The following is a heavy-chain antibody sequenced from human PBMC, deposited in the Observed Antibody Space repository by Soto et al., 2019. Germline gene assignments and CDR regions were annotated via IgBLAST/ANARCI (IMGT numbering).Heavy chain of an antibody. J-gene: IGHJ4*02. V-gene: IGHV3-30-3*01. CDR1: GFTFSSYA. CDR2: ISYDGSNK. Sequence: GGSLRLSCAASGFTFSSYAMHWVRQAPGKGLEWVAVISYDGSNKYYADSVKGRFTISRDNSKNTLYLQMNSLRAEDMAVYYCARRSPIAPVDYWGQGTLVTVSS. D-gene: IGHD2-21*01. CDR3: ARRSPIAPVDY.